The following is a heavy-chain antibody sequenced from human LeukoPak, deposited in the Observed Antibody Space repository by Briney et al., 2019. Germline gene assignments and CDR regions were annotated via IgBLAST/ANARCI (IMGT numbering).Heavy chain of an antibody. D-gene: IGHD5-12*01. CDR1: GGSISSSSYY. CDR2: IYYSGST. Sequence: SETLSLTCTVSGGSISSSSYYWGWIRQPPGKGLEWIGSIYYSGSTYYNPSLKSRVTISVDTSKNQFSLKLSSVTAADTAVYYCARRSGYDYSGDYWGQGTLVTVFS. J-gene: IGHJ4*02. V-gene: IGHV4-39*07. CDR3: ARRSGYDYSGDY.